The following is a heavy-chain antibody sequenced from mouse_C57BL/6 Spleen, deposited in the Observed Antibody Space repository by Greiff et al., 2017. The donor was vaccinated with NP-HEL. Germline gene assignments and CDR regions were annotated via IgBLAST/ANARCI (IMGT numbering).Heavy chain of an antibody. V-gene: IGHV14-2*01. J-gene: IGHJ4*01. CDR2: IDPEDGET. Sequence: VQLKESGAELVKPGASVKLSCTASGFNIKDYNMHWVKQRTEQGLEWIGGIDPEDGETTYAPKFQGKATITAATSSNTAYRQLSSLTSEDTAVYYGARGSNYVAGAMDYWGQGTSVTVSS. D-gene: IGHD2-5*01. CDR1: GFNIKDYN. CDR3: ARGSNYVAGAMDY.